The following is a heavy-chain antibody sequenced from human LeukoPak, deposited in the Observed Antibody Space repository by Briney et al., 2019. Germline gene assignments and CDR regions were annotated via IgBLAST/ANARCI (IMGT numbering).Heavy chain of an antibody. V-gene: IGHV3-23*01. CDR1: GFTFSSYT. Sequence: GGSLRLSCAASGFTFSSYTMNWVRQAPGKGLEWVSAISGSGVGTYYADSVKGRFTISRDNSKNTLHLQMNSLRAEDTAVYYCAKVFGSGSPTQFDYWGQGTLVTVSS. J-gene: IGHJ4*02. D-gene: IGHD3-10*01. CDR2: ISGSGVGT. CDR3: AKVFGSGSPTQFDY.